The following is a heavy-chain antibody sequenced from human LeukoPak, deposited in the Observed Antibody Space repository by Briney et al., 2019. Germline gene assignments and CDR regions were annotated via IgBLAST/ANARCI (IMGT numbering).Heavy chain of an antibody. D-gene: IGHD3-16*01. CDR1: GFTFGSSA. CDR2: ISNNGGYT. CDR3: AKPGGGYFDS. V-gene: IGHV3-23*01. J-gene: IGHJ4*02. Sequence: PGGSLRLSCAASGFTFGSSAMSWVRQAPGKGLEWVSAISNNGGYTYYADSVKGRFTISRDKFKNTVYLQMNSLTAEDTAVYCCAKPGGGYFDSWGQGTLVTVSS.